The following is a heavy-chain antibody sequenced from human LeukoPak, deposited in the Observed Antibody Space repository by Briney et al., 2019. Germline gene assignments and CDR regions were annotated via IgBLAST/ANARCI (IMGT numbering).Heavy chain of an antibody. CDR1: GFTFSSYG. CDR3: AKDQYSSGWSSDFDY. CDR2: ISYDGSNK. V-gene: IGHV3-30*18. D-gene: IGHD6-19*01. Sequence: LTGGSLRLSCAASGFTFSSYGMHWVRQAPGKGLEWVAVISYDGSNKYYADSVKGRFTISRDNSKNTLYLQMNSLRAEDTAVYYCAKDQYSSGWSSDFDYWGQGTLVTVSS. J-gene: IGHJ4*02.